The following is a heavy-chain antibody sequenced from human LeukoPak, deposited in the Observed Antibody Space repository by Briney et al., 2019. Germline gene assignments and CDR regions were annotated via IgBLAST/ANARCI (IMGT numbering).Heavy chain of an antibody. Sequence: AASVKVSCKASGYTFTGYYMHWVRQAPGQGLEWMGWINPNSGGTNYAQKFQGRVTMTRDTSINTAYMELSSLRSDDTAVYYCARARYSSPAGYWGQGTLVTVSS. CDR2: INPNSGGT. CDR3: ARARYSSPAGY. CDR1: GYTFTGYY. V-gene: IGHV1-2*02. J-gene: IGHJ4*02. D-gene: IGHD6-19*01.